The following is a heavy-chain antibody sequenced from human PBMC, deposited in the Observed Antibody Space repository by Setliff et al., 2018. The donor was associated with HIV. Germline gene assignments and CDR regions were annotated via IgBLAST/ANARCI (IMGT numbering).Heavy chain of an antibody. V-gene: IGHV4-61*02. CDR2: IYTSGST. Sequence: SETLSLTCTVSGGSISSDNYYWSWIRQPAGKGLGWIGRIYTSGSTNYNPSLKSRVTISADTSKNQFSLNLNSVTAADTAVYYCALYDFNSGTYYKYWGQGTLVTVSS. CDR1: GGSISSDNYY. D-gene: IGHD3-10*01. J-gene: IGHJ4*02. CDR3: ALYDFNSGTYYKY.